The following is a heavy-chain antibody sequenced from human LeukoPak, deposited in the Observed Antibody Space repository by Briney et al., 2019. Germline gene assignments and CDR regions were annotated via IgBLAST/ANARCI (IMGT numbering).Heavy chain of an antibody. J-gene: IGHJ4*02. CDR3: ARGRDSSGWYGRDY. Sequence: PGGTVRLSCEASGFTFSSYCMRWVRQAPGKGLEWVSSISSKSSYIYYADSVKGRFTISRDNPKNSLYLEMNSLRADDPPVYYCARGRDSSGWYGRDYWGQGTLVTVSS. V-gene: IGHV3-21*01. CDR2: ISSKSSYI. D-gene: IGHD6-19*01. CDR1: GFTFSSYC.